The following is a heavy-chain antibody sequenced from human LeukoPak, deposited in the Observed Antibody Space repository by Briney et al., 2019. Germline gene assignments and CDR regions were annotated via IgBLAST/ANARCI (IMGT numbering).Heavy chain of an antibody. J-gene: IGHJ4*02. V-gene: IGHV3-30-3*01. CDR1: GFTFSSYA. CDR2: ISYDGSQI. D-gene: IGHD2-15*01. Sequence: GRSLRLSCAASGFTFSSYAMHWVRQAPGKGLEWVAVISYDGSQIFYSDSVKGRFSISRDSSKNTLSLQLNSLRPEDSAIYYCGRDVDADTGGFPSGPIDYWGQGTLVTVSS. CDR3: GRDVDADTGGFPSGPIDY.